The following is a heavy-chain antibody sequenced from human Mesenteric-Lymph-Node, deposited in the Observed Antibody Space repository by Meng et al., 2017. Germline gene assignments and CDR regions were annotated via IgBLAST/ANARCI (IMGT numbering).Heavy chain of an antibody. Sequence: QVQRVQSGAEVKKPGASVKVSCKASGYSFISNAMHWVRQAPGQRPEWMGWINVGNGNTKYSGKFQGRVTITRDTSARNVYMELSSLTSEDTAVYYCARGTPTVDYWGQGTLVTVSS. J-gene: IGHJ4*02. D-gene: IGHD1-1*01. CDR3: ARGTPTVDY. CDR2: INVGNGNT. V-gene: IGHV1-3*01. CDR1: GYSFISNA.